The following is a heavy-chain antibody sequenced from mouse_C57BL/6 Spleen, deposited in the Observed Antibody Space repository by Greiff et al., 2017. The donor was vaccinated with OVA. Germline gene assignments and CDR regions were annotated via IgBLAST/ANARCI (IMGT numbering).Heavy chain of an antibody. CDR2: IWSGGST. V-gene: IGHV2-4*01. J-gene: IGHJ4*01. CDR3: AKKRSIYYYYDGAMDD. D-gene: IGHD2-4*01. CDR1: GFSFTSYG. Sequence: QVQLQQSGPGLVQPSQSLSITCTVSGFSFTSYGVHWVRQPPGQGLEWLGVIWSGGSTDYYAAFISRLSISKDNSKSQVFFKKKSLQADDTAICDCAKKRSIYYYYDGAMDDWGKGTTVTVSS.